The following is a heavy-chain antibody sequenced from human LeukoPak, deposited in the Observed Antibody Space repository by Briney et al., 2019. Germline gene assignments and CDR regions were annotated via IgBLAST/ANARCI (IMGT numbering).Heavy chain of an antibody. CDR3: ARARYCTNGVCNYGMDV. Sequence: SETLSLTCAVYGGSFSGYYWSWIRQPPGKGLEWIGEINHSGSTNYNPSLKSRVTMSVDTSKNQFSLKLSSVTAADTAVYYCARARYCTNGVCNYGMDVWGQGTTVTVSS. D-gene: IGHD2-8*01. CDR1: GGSFSGYY. CDR2: INHSGST. J-gene: IGHJ6*02. V-gene: IGHV4-34*01.